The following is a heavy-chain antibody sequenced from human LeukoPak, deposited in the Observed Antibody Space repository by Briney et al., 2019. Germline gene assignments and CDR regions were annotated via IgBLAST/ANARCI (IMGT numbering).Heavy chain of an antibody. D-gene: IGHD2-15*01. CDR2: IYTSGST. CDR1: GGSISSSSYY. J-gene: IGHJ4*02. Sequence: PSETLSLTCTVSGGSISSSSYYWSWIRQPAGKGLEWIGRIYTSGSTNYNPSLKSRVTMSVDTSKNQFSLKLSSVTAADTAVYYCARDGPDIVVVAPLDYWGQGTLVTVSS. CDR3: ARDGPDIVVVAPLDY. V-gene: IGHV4-61*02.